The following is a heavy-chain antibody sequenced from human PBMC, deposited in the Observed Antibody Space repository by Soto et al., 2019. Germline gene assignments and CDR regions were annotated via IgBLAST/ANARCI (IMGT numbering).Heavy chain of an antibody. Sequence: QVQLVESGGGAVQPGGSRRLYCAASEFTFSHYAMQWVRQAPGKVLQWLAVISYDGNNKYYAESVEGRFTISRVNSKNTVYLQINSHKFEDTAMYYCARGPSYSDSYFDHWGQGTLVTVSS. CDR3: ARGPSYSDSYFDH. CDR1: EFTFSHYA. V-gene: IGHV3-30*03. J-gene: IGHJ4*02. CDR2: ISYDGNNK. D-gene: IGHD4-17*01.